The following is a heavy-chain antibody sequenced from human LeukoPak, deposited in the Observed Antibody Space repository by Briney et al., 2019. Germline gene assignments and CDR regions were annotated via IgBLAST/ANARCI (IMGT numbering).Heavy chain of an antibody. CDR2: ISGSGGAGT. Sequence: GGSLRLSCAGSGFTFSSYAMSWVRQAPGKGLEWVSTISGSGGAGTYYADSVKGRFTVSRDNSRNTLYLPMNSLRAEDTAVYYCAKAGQVGGFGELLSFDYWGQGTLVTVSS. D-gene: IGHD3-10*01. J-gene: IGHJ4*02. CDR3: AKAGQVGGFGELLSFDY. CDR1: GFTFSSYA. V-gene: IGHV3-23*01.